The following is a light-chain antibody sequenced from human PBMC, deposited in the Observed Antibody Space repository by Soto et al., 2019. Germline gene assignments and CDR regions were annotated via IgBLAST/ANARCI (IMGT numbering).Light chain of an antibody. CDR2: GAS. CDR3: QKYNTAPIFT. CDR1: QGISDY. V-gene: IGKV1-27*01. J-gene: IGKJ3*01. Sequence: DIQMTQSPSSLSASVGDRVTITCRASQGISDYLAWYQQKPGKIPKLLIYGASTLQSGVPSRFSGSGSGTDFTLTISSLQLEDVATYYCQKYNTAPIFTFGPGTKVDIK.